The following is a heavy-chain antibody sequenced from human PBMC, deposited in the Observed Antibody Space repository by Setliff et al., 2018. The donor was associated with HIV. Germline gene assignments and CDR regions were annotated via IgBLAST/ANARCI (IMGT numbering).Heavy chain of an antibody. D-gene: IGHD3-10*01. Sequence: ASVKVSCKASGYTFINYHITWVRQAPGQGLEWVGSISASSVNTNYTQGRVTMTTDISTSTAYMDLSSLKSDDTAVYFCARGLRGVVKGRYYYMDVWGKGTTVTVSS. J-gene: IGHJ6*03. CDR1: GYTFINYH. V-gene: IGHV1-18*01. CDR3: ARGLRGVVKGRYYYMDV. CDR2: ISASSVNT.